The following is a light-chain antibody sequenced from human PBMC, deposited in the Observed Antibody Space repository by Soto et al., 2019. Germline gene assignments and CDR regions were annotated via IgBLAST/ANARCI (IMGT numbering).Light chain of an antibody. CDR1: QTITTY. V-gene: IGKV1-39*01. CDR3: QQSYTTPRGLT. CDR2: AAS. Sequence: DIQMTQSPSSLSASVGDRVTITCRASQTITTYLNWYQQRPGKAPKLLIYAASSLQSGVPSRFSGSGSGTDFTLTISSLQPEAAATYNCQQSYTTPRGLTFGGGTKVEIK. J-gene: IGKJ4*01.